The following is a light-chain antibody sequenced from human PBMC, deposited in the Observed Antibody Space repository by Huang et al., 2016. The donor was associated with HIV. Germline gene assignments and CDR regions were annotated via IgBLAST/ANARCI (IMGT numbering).Light chain of an antibody. CDR2: GAS. CDR3: QQLNSFL. CDR1: QDINNF. V-gene: IGKV1-9*01. J-gene: IGKJ3*01. Sequence: IQLTQSPSSLSASIGDRATITCRASQDINNFLDCYQQKPGKVPKLLIYGASTLQSGVPSRFSGIGSGTVFILTINNLQPEDFATYYCQQLNSFLFGPGTTVDIK.